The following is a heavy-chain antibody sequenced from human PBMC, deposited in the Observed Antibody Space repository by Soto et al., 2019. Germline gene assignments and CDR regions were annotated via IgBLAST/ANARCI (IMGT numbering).Heavy chain of an antibody. CDR2: ISGSGGST. CDR1: GFTFTNYA. D-gene: IGHD3-22*01. Sequence: GGSLRLSCVASGFTFTNYAMSWVRQAPGKGLEWVSTISGSGGSTYYADSVQGRFTIFRDNSKDTLYLQMNSLRAEDTAVYYCAKGSTMIVVGIDYWGQGT. CDR3: AKGSTMIVVGIDY. V-gene: IGHV3-23*01. J-gene: IGHJ4*02.